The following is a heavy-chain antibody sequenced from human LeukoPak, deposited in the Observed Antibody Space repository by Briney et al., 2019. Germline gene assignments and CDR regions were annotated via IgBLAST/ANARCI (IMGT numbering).Heavy chain of an antibody. D-gene: IGHD6-13*01. Sequence: GGSLRLSCEASEFTFSNYWMSWVRQAPGKGLEWVANVKQDGSEKYYVDSVKGRFTISRDNAKNSLYLQMNSLRVEDTAVYYCARDFPELVGTYYMDVWGKGTTVTVSS. CDR3: ARDFPELVGTYYMDV. V-gene: IGHV3-7*01. CDR1: EFTFSNYW. CDR2: VKQDGSEK. J-gene: IGHJ6*03.